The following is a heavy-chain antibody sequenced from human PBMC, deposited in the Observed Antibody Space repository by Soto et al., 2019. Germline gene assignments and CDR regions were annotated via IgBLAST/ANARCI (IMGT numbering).Heavy chain of an antibody. CDR2: ISAGGGST. V-gene: IGHV3-23*01. CDR1: GFTFSNCA. CDR3: AKGPAIVLVPAAMNYYYGMDV. D-gene: IGHD2-2*01. J-gene: IGHJ6*02. Sequence: PGGSLRLSCAASGFTFSNCAMSWVRQAPGKGLEWVSAISAGGGSTYYADSVKGRFTISRDNSYNTLYLQMNSLRAEDTAVYYCAKGPAIVLVPAAMNYYYGMDVWGQGTTVTVSS.